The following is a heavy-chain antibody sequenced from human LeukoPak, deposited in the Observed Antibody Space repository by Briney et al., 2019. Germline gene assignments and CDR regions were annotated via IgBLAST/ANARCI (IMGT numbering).Heavy chain of an antibody. V-gene: IGHV1-24*01. CDR1: GYTLTELS. Sequence: APVKVSCKVSGYTLTELSMHWVRQAPGKGLEWMGGFDPEDGETIYAQKFQGRVTMTEDTSTDTAYMELSSLRSEDTAVYYCATDLGIAVAGGYGMDVWGQGTTVTVSS. J-gene: IGHJ6*02. CDR3: ATDLGIAVAGGYGMDV. CDR2: FDPEDGET. D-gene: IGHD6-19*01.